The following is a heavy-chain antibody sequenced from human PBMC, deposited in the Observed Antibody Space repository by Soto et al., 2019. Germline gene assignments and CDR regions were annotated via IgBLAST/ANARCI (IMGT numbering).Heavy chain of an antibody. CDR2: ISYDGSNK. D-gene: IGHD6-13*01. V-gene: IGHV3-30-3*01. J-gene: IGHJ4*02. CDR3: ARDGAAGPAYFDY. CDR1: GFIFSSYA. Sequence: QVQLVESGGGVVQPGRSLRLSCAASGFIFSSYAMHWVRQAPGKGLEWVAVISYDGSNKYYADSVKGRFTISRDNSKNTLYLQMNSLRAEDTAVYYCARDGAAGPAYFDYWGQGTLVTVSS.